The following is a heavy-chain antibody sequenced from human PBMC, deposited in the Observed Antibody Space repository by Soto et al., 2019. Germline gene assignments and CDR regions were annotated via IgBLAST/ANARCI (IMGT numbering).Heavy chain of an antibody. CDR3: ARVWLAGNGGWFDP. CDR1: GYTFTSYG. J-gene: IGHJ5*02. CDR2: ISAHNGNT. D-gene: IGHD6-19*01. V-gene: IGHV1-18*01. Sequence: GASVKVSCKASGYTFTSYGITWVRQAPGQGLEWMGWISAHNGNTNYAQKLQGRVTMTTDTPTSTAYMELRSLSSDDTAVYYCARVWLAGNGGWFDPWGQGTLVTVSS.